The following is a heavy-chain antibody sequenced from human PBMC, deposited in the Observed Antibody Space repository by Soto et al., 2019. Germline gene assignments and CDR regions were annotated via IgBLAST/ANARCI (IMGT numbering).Heavy chain of an antibody. D-gene: IGHD3-10*01. V-gene: IGHV3-74*01. CDR2: INSDGSST. Sequence: GGSLRLSCAASGFTFSSYWMHWVRQAPGKGPVWVSRINSDGSSTSYADSVKGRFTISRDNAKNTLYLQMNSLRAEDTAVYYCSGPLWFGESLWGQGTLVTVSS. CDR3: SGPLWFGESL. CDR1: GFTFSSYW. J-gene: IGHJ4*02.